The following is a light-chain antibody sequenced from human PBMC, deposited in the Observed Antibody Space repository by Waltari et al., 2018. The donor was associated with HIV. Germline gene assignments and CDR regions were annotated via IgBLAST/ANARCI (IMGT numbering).Light chain of an antibody. Sequence: VLTQSPATLSLSPGERATLSCRASQSVSSYLAWYQQKPGQAPRLLIYDASNRATGIPARFSGSGSGTDFTLTISSLEPEDFAVYYCQQRSNWPPITFGPGTKVDIK. CDR1: QSVSSY. V-gene: IGKV3-11*01. CDR2: DAS. CDR3: QQRSNWPPIT. J-gene: IGKJ3*01.